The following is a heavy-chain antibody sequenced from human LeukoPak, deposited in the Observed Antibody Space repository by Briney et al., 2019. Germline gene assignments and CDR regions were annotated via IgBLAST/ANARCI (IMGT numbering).Heavy chain of an antibody. Sequence: ASVKVSCKASGGTFSSYAISWVRQAPGQGLKWMGGIIPIFGTANYAQKFQGRVTITADESTSTAYMELSSLRSEDTAVYYCARSILWFEKYFDYWGQGTLVTVSS. CDR1: GGTFSSYA. CDR2: IIPIFGTA. V-gene: IGHV1-69*13. CDR3: ARSILWFEKYFDY. D-gene: IGHD3-10*01. J-gene: IGHJ4*02.